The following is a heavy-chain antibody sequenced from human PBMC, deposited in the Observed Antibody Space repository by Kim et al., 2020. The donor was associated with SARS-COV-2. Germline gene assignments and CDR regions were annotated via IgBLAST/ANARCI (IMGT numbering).Heavy chain of an antibody. V-gene: IGHV3-7*01. J-gene: IGHJ4*02. CDR3: ARRGAGRRHNGAVDS. D-gene: IGHD6-13*01. Sequence: VQAGGSLRLSCAASGFTLSKYWMSWVRQAPGKGPEWVANTIHDGTDEQYVDSVRGRFVISRDNVKSLVYLQMNSLRDDDTAVYYCARRGAGRRHNGAVDSWGQGTLVTVS. CDR2: TIHDGTDE. CDR1: GFTLSKYW.